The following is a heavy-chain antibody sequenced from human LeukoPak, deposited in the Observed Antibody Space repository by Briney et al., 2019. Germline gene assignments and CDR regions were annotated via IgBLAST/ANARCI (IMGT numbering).Heavy chain of an antibody. CDR2: IIPIFGTA. CDR1: GGTFSSYA. V-gene: IGHV1-69*06. CDR3: ARSSIIVAAGPYYFDY. J-gene: IGHJ4*02. D-gene: IGHD6-13*01. Sequence: SVKVSCKASGGTFSSYAISWVRQAPGQGLEWMGGIIPIFGTANYAQKFQGRVTITADKSTSTAYMELSSLRSEGTAVYYCARSSIIVAAGPYYFDYWGQGTLVTVSS.